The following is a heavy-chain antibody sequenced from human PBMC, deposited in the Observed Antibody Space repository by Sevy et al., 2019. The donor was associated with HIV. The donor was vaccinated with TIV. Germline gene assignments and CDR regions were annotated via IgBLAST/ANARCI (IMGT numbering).Heavy chain of an antibody. Sequence: GGSLRLSCAASGFTFSSYAMSWVRQAPGKGLEWVSAISGSGGSTYYADSVKGRFTISRDNSQNTLYLQMNSLRAEDTAVYYCAKAPDNSGWLLFDYWGQGTLVTVSS. CDR3: AKAPDNSGWLLFDY. CDR1: GFTFSSYA. CDR2: ISGSGGST. J-gene: IGHJ4*02. D-gene: IGHD6-19*01. V-gene: IGHV3-23*01.